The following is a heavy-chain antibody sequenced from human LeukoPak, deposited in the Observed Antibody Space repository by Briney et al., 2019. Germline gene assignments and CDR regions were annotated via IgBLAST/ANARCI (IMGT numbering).Heavy chain of an antibody. D-gene: IGHD6-19*01. J-gene: IGHJ4*02. V-gene: IGHV3-48*03. CDR2: ITGGSTTK. CDR1: GFTFSYYE. Sequence: GGSLRLSCAASGFTFSYYEMIWVHQAPGKGLEWVSYITGGSTTKNYADSVKGRFTISRDNAKNSLYLQMNSLRAEDTAIYYCARDGDIAVATAPYYFDYWGQGILVTVSS. CDR3: ARDGDIAVATAPYYFDY.